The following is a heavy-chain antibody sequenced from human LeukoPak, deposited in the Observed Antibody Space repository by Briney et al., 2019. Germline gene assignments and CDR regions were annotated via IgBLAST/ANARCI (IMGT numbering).Heavy chain of an antibody. CDR3: AREGEWVATILSGAFDI. J-gene: IGHJ3*02. CDR1: GGSISSGGYY. V-gene: IGHV4-30-4*08. Sequence: SQTLSLTCTVSGGSISSGGYYWSWIRQHPGKGLEWIGYIYYSGSTYYNPSLKSRVTISVDTSKNQFSLKLSSVTAADTAVYYCAREGEWVATILSGAFDIWGQGTMVTVSS. D-gene: IGHD5-12*01. CDR2: IYYSGST.